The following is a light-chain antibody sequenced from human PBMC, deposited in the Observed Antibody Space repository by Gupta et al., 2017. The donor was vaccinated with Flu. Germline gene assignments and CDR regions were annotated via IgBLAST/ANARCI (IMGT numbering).Light chain of an antibody. CDR2: EAS. V-gene: IGKV3-11*01. CDR1: QTISNY. CDR3: QQRGA. J-gene: IGKJ2*01. Sequence: SLSPGERATLSCRASQTISNYLAWYQHKPGQAPRLLIYEASRRATGIPARFSGSGSGTDFTLTISSLEPEDVAVYYCQQRGAFGQGTKLEIK.